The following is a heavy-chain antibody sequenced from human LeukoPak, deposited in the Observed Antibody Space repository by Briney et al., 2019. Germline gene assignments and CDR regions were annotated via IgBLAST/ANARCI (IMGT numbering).Heavy chain of an antibody. CDR1: GFTFKNYI. D-gene: IGHD3-22*01. Sequence: GGSLRLPCVASGFTFKNYIMTWVRQAPGQGLSWVSSISGSGTIVYYADSVKGRFTVSRDNGQNSLFLQMNSLRDEDTATYYCATCSYDGSGYYYMWGQGAVVTVSS. J-gene: IGHJ4*02. CDR3: ATCSYDGSGYYYM. V-gene: IGHV3-48*02. CDR2: ISGSGTIV.